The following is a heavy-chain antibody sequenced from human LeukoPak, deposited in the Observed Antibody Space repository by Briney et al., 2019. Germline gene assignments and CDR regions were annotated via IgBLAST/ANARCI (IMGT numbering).Heavy chain of an antibody. D-gene: IGHD2-21*01. V-gene: IGHV3-23*01. CDR2: ISGSGGGT. CDR3: AKVGSYSPLYFSDY. Sequence: GGSLRLSCAASGFTFSSYAMTWVRQAPEKGLEWVSAISGSGGGTYYADSVKGRFTISRDNSENTLYLQMNSLRAEDTAVYYCAKVGSYSPLYFSDYWGQGTLVTVSS. J-gene: IGHJ4*02. CDR1: GFTFSSYA.